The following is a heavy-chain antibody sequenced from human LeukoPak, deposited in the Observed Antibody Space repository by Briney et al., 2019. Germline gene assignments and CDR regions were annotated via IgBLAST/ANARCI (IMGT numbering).Heavy chain of an antibody. D-gene: IGHD3-10*01. CDR1: GFTVSSNY. CDR2: IYSGGST. Sequence: GGSLRLSCAASGFTVSSNYMSWVRQAPGKGLEWVSVIYSGGSTYYADSVKGRFTISRDNSKNTLYLQMNSLRAEDTAVYYCARDRRGWGIYYSGDFNYWGQEPLATVP. V-gene: IGHV3-53*01. J-gene: IGHJ4*02. CDR3: ARDRRGWGIYYSGDFNY.